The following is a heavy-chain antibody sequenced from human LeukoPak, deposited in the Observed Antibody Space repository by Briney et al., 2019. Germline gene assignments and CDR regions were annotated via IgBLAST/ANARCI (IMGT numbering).Heavy chain of an antibody. Sequence: SETLSLTCTVSGGSLSSGGYYWSWIRQHSGKGLEWVGYIYYSGSTYYNPSLKSRVTISVDTPKNQFSLKLSSVTAADTAVYYCARDRGAVVVPAALNWFDPWGQGTLVTVSS. V-gene: IGHV4-31*03. CDR3: ARDRGAVVVPAALNWFDP. CDR2: IYYSGST. D-gene: IGHD2-2*01. J-gene: IGHJ5*02. CDR1: GGSLSSGGYY.